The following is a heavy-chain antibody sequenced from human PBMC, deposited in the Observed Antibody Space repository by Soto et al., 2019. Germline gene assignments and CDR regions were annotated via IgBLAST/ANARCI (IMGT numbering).Heavy chain of an antibody. D-gene: IGHD3-22*01. CDR1: GDSVSSNSAA. CDR2: TYYRSKWYN. V-gene: IGHV6-1*01. J-gene: IGHJ4*02. Sequence: LSLTCAISGDSVSSNSAAWNWIRQSPSRGLEWLGRTYYRSKWYNDYAVSVKSRITINPDTSKNQFSLQLNSVTPEDTAVYYCARSSMIVVVITGPFDYWGQGTLVTVSS. CDR3: ARSSMIVVVITGPFDY.